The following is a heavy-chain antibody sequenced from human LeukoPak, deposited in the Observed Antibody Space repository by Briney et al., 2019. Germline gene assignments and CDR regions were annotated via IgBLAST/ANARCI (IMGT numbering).Heavy chain of an antibody. Sequence: ASVKVSCKVSGYTLTELSMHWVRQAPGKGLEWMGGFDPEDGETIYAQKFQGRVTMTEDTFTDPAYMELSSLRAEDTAVYYGATVKDILTGYSDVSFDYWGQGTLVTVSS. CDR1: GYTLTELS. V-gene: IGHV1-24*01. CDR2: FDPEDGET. D-gene: IGHD3-9*01. J-gene: IGHJ4*02. CDR3: ATVKDILTGYSDVSFDY.